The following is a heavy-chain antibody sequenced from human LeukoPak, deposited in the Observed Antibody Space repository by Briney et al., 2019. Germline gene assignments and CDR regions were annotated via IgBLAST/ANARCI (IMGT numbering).Heavy chain of an antibody. J-gene: IGHJ6*03. CDR3: ARGQAGGYDWGYYYYYYMDV. V-gene: IGHV1-2*02. CDR1: GYTFTGYY. CDR2: INPNSGGT. D-gene: IGHD5-12*01. Sequence: ASVKVSCKASGYTFTGYYMHWVRQAPGQGLEWMGSINPNSGGTNYAQKFQGRVTMTRDTSISTAYMELSRLRSDDTAVYYCARGQAGGYDWGYYYYYYMDVWGKGTTVTVSS.